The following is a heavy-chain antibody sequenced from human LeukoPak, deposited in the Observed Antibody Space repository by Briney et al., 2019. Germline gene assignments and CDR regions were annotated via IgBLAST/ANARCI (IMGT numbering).Heavy chain of an antibody. D-gene: IGHD3-16*02. V-gene: IGHV3-23*01. J-gene: IGHJ4*02. CDR3: AREGPGIPSRSTTFDY. CDR2: ISNDGGRT. CDR1: GFTFSNNA. Sequence: GGSLRLSCAASGFTFSNNAMSWVRQAPGKGLEWVSAISNDGGRTYYADSVKGRFTISRDNSKNTLYLEMNSLRAEDTAVYFCAREGPGIPSRSTTFDYWGQGTLVTVSS.